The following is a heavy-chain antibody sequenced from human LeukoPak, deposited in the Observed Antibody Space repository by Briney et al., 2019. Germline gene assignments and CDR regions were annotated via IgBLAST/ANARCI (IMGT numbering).Heavy chain of an antibody. J-gene: IGHJ6*02. CDR3: AKAPVWNYYYGLDV. Sequence: GGSLRLSCAASGLTASHNVNNVMSWVRHAPGKGLEWVSGITTSGSTYYADSVKGRFTISRENSNNTLYLHMDSLRAEDTAVYYCAKAPVWNYYYGLDVWGQGTTVTVSS. CDR1: GLTASHNV. V-gene: IGHV3-23*01. CDR2: ITTSGST. D-gene: IGHD2-21*01.